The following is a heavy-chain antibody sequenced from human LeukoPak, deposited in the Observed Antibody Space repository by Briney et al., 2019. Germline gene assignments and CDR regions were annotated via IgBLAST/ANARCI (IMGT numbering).Heavy chain of an antibody. Sequence: ASVKVSCKASGYTFTSYDINWVRQATGQGLEWMGWMNPNSGNTGYAQKFQGRVTMTRNTSISTAYMELSSLRSEDTAVYYCARGRRVSRPYNWFDLWGQGTLVTVSS. J-gene: IGHJ5*02. V-gene: IGHV1-8*01. CDR3: ARGRRVSRPYNWFDL. CDR1: GYTFTSYD. CDR2: MNPNSGNT. D-gene: IGHD6-13*01.